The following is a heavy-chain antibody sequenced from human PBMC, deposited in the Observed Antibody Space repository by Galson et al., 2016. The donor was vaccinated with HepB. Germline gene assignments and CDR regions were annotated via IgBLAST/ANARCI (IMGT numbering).Heavy chain of an antibody. D-gene: IGHD1-26*01. V-gene: IGHV3-7*03. CDR1: GFTFSNFW. Sequence: SLRLSCAASGFTFSNFWMAWVRQAPGKGLEWVALIKEEGSEGYYLDSLKGRFTVSRDNAKNSLYLQMNTLRAEDTAVYYCARDGRWELLVGGFDYWGQGTLVTVSS. J-gene: IGHJ4*02. CDR3: ARDGRWELLVGGFDY. CDR2: IKEEGSEG.